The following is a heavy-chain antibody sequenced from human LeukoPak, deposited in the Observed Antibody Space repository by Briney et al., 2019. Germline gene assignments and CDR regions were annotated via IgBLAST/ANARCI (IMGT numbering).Heavy chain of an antibody. V-gene: IGHV3-7*01. J-gene: IGHJ6*03. CDR2: IKQDGSDI. CDR3: TRDALYGDPSYYYMDV. CDR1: GFTFNGFW. Sequence: GGSLRLSCAASGFTFNGFWMSWVRQAPGKGLEWVANIKQDGSDIYYLGSLRGRFTIYRDNDMNSLYLQMNSLRAEDTAVYYCTRDALYGDPSYYYMDVWGKGTTVTVSS. D-gene: IGHD4-17*01.